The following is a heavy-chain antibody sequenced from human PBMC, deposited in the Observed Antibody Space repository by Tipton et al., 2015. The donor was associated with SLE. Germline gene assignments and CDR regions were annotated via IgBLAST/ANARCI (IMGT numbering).Heavy chain of an antibody. J-gene: IGHJ5*02. CDR3: ARGQAKLYCTGSICANWFDR. D-gene: IGHD2-8*02. CDR2: IWFDGTNE. Sequence: SLRLSCAASGFTLSPYGMHWVRQAPGKGLEWVAVIWFDGTNEYYADSVKGRSTISRDNSKDTLYLQMNSLRAEDTAVYHCARGQAKLYCTGSICANWFDRWGQGTLVTVSS. CDR1: GFTLSPYG. V-gene: IGHV3-33*01.